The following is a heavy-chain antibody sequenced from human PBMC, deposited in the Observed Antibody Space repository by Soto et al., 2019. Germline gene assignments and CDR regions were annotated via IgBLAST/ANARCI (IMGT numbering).Heavy chain of an antibody. D-gene: IGHD3-16*01. V-gene: IGHV1-8*01. J-gene: IGHJ4*02. CDR2: MNPNTGGS. CDR3: ARGGPAAGYDL. Sequence: QVQLVQSGAEVKKPGASVKVSCKASGYTFTSNDINWVRQASGQGLEWMGWMNPNTGGSGYAQDFRGGITMTGDPATSTAYMELTSLSSDDTAVYYCARGGPAAGYDLWGQGTLVTVSS. CDR1: GYTFTSND.